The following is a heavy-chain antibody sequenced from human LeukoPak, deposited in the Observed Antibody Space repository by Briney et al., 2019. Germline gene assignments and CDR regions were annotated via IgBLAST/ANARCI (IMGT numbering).Heavy chain of an antibody. CDR1: GGTFSSYA. D-gene: IGHD3-16*02. Sequence: SVKVSCKASGGTFSSYAISWVRQAPGQGLEWNGWIIPIFGTANYAQKFQGRVTITTDESTSTAYMELSSLRSEDTAVYYCARDQHDYAWGSYRFRGYFDYWGQGTLVTVSS. J-gene: IGHJ4*02. CDR3: ARDQHDYAWGSYRFRGYFDY. CDR2: IIPIFGTA. V-gene: IGHV1-69*05.